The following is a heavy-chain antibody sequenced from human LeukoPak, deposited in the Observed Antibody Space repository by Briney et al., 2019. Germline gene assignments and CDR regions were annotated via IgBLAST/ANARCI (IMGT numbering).Heavy chain of an antibody. Sequence: SETLSLTCTVSGGSISSYSWSWIRQPPGKGLEWIGYIYHSGSTYYNPSLKSRVTISADRSKNQFSLKLSSVTAADTAVYYCARGDSSPGAFDIWGQGTMVTVSS. CDR3: ARGDSSPGAFDI. J-gene: IGHJ3*02. CDR1: GGSISSYS. D-gene: IGHD6-6*01. CDR2: IYHSGST. V-gene: IGHV4-30-2*01.